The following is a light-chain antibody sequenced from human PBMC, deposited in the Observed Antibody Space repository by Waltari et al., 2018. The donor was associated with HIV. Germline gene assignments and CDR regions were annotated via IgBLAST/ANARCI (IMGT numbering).Light chain of an antibody. J-gene: IGLJ1*01. CDR2: KSF. Sequence: QSALTQPASVSGSPGQSITISCTGTNSDVGAYDFVSWYQQHPGKAPKLLIYKSFHRASAISDRFSASRSGNTASLTISGLQPEDEADYYCCAYASTNSPYYIFGGGTTVT. V-gene: IGLV2-14*01. CDR3: CAYASTNSPYYI. CDR1: NSDVGAYDF.